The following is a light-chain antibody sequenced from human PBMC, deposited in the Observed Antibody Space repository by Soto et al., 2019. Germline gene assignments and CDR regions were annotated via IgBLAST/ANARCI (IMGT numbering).Light chain of an antibody. Sequence: DIQLTQSPSFLSASVGDRVTITCRASQGISRYLAWYQQKPGKAPKLLIYAASTLQSGVPSRFSGSGSGTEFTLTISSLQPEDFATYYCQQLNSYPLRYTFGQGTKLEIK. CDR2: AAS. CDR3: QQLNSYPLRYT. V-gene: IGKV1-9*01. J-gene: IGKJ2*01. CDR1: QGISRY.